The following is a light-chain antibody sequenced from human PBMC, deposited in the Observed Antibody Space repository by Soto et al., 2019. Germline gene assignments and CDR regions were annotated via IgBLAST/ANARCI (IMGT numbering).Light chain of an antibody. J-gene: IGKJ1*01. CDR3: QQYDSYPWT. Sequence: DIQMTQSPSTLSASVGDGVTITCRASQSLSRWLAWYQQKPGKAPKLLIYDASSLESGVPSRFSGSASGTEFTLSITPLQPDDFATYYCQQYDSYPWTFGQGTKVDIK. CDR2: DAS. CDR1: QSLSRW. V-gene: IGKV1-5*01.